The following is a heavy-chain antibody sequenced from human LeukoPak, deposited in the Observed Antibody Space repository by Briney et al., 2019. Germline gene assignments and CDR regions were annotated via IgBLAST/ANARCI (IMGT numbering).Heavy chain of an antibody. CDR2: LSWEGDK. CDR1: GFSLSTSGVG. D-gene: IGHD2-15*01. CDR3: AHSLEDIVVVVAAEVYFDY. J-gene: IGHJ4*02. V-gene: IGHV2-5*02. Sequence: SGPTLVKPTQTLTLTCTFSGFSLSTSGVGVGWIRQPPGKALEWISLLSWEGDKPYSAAMYSSPPITKDTSKNQVVLTMTNMDPVGTATYYCAHSLEDIVVVVAAEVYFDYWGQGTLVTVSS.